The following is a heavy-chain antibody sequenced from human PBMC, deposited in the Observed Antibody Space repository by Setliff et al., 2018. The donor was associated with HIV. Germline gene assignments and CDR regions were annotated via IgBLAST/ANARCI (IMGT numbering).Heavy chain of an antibody. J-gene: IGHJ4*02. Sequence: PSETLSLTCTVSGGSVGSGSYYWSWVRQPPGKGLEWIGYIYYTGSTNYNPSLKSRLTISVDTSKNQFSLKLRSVTAADTAEYYCARDPPGYGDSNDYWGQGTLVTVS. CDR1: GGSVGSGSYY. CDR3: ARDPPGYGDSNDY. V-gene: IGHV4-61*01. CDR2: IYYTGST. D-gene: IGHD4-17*01.